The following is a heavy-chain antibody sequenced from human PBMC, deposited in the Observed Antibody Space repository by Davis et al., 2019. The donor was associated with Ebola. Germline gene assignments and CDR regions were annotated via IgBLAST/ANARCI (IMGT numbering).Heavy chain of an antibody. D-gene: IGHD3-9*01. Sequence: SETLSLTCTVSGGSISSGDYYWSWIRQPPGKGLEWIGYIYYSGSTYYNPSLKSRVTISVDTSKNQFSLKLSSVTAADTAGYYWARGWDYDILGRGGFFDYWGQGTLVTVSS. V-gene: IGHV4-30-4*01. J-gene: IGHJ4*02. CDR2: IYYSGST. CDR1: GGSISSGDYY. CDR3: ARGWDYDILGRGGFFDY.